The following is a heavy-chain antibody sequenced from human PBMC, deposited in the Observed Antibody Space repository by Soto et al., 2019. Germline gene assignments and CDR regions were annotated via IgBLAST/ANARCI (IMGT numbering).Heavy chain of an antibody. Sequence: GGSLRLSCAASGFTVSSNYMSWVRQAPGKGLEWVSVIYSGGSTYYADSVKGRFTISRDNSKNTLYLQMNSLRAEDTAVYYCAREGLRYFDWSTPGDYYYGMDVWGQGTTVTVSS. D-gene: IGHD3-9*01. CDR1: GFTVSSNY. J-gene: IGHJ6*02. CDR2: IYSGGST. V-gene: IGHV3-53*01. CDR3: AREGLRYFDWSTPGDYYYGMDV.